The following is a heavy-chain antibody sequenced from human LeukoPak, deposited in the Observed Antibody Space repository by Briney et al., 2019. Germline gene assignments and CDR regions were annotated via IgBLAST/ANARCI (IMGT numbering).Heavy chain of an antibody. CDR1: GASVSSGSYY. CDR2: IYYSGST. Sequence: SETLSLTCTVSGASVSSGSYYWSWIRQPPGKGLEWIGYIYYSGSTNYNPSLKSRVTISVDTSKNQFSLKLSSVSAADTAVYYCARGSRGYTYGWGQGTLVTVSS. V-gene: IGHV4-61*01. D-gene: IGHD5-18*01. CDR3: ARGSRGYTYG. J-gene: IGHJ4*02.